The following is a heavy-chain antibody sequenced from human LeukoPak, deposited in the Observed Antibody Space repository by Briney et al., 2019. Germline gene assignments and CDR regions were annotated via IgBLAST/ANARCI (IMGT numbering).Heavy chain of an antibody. D-gene: IGHD3-10*01. Sequence: PGRSLRLSCAASGFTFSSYGMHWVRQAPGKGLEWVAVIWYDGSNKYYADSVKGRFTISRDNSKNTLYLQMNSLRAEDTAVYYCARDSMVRGHYFDYWGLGTLVTVSS. CDR1: GFTFSSYG. CDR2: IWYDGSNK. V-gene: IGHV3-33*01. CDR3: ARDSMVRGHYFDY. J-gene: IGHJ4*02.